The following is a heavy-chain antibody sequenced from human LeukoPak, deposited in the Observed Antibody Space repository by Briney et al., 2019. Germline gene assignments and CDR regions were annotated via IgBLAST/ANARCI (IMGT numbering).Heavy chain of an antibody. Sequence: ASVKVSCKASGYTFTSYAISWVRQAPGQGLEWMGRIIPILGKANYAQKFQGRVTITADKSTSTAYMELSSLRSEDTAVYYCARAGGRLRFLEWFGGAFDIWGQGTMVTVSS. D-gene: IGHD3-3*01. CDR1: GYTFTSYA. V-gene: IGHV1-69*04. CDR3: ARAGGRLRFLEWFGGAFDI. J-gene: IGHJ3*02. CDR2: IIPILGKA.